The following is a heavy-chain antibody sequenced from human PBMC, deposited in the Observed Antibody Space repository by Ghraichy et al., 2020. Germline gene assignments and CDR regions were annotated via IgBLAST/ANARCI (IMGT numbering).Heavy chain of an antibody. V-gene: IGHV3-21*01. D-gene: IGHD3-10*01. CDR2: ISSSSSYI. CDR3: ARARLLWFGSPAGPDDY. Sequence: GGSLRLSCAASGFTFSSYSMNWVRQAPGKGLEWVSSISSSSSYIYYADSVKGRFTISRDNAKNSLYLQMNSLRAEDTAVYYCARARLLWFGSPAGPDDYWGQGTRVTVSS. CDR1: GFTFSSYS. J-gene: IGHJ4*02.